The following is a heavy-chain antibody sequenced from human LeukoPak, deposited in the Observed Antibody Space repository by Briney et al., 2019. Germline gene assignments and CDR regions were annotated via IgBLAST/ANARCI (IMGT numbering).Heavy chain of an antibody. CDR3: ASDLGYCSSTSCYAFDY. D-gene: IGHD2-2*01. CDR2: IYYSGST. CDR1: GGSISSSSYY. V-gene: IGHV4-39*01. J-gene: IGHJ4*02. Sequence: SETLSLTCTVSGGSISSSSYYWGWIRQPPGKGLEWIGSIYYSGSTYYNPSLKSRVTISVDTSKNQFSLKLSSVTAADTAVYYCASDLGYCSSTSCYAFDYWGQGTLVTVSS.